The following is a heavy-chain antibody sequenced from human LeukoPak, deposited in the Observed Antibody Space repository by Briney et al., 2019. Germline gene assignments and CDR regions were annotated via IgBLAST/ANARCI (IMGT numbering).Heavy chain of an antibody. CDR2: SGTRSGTK. J-gene: IGHJ4*02. V-gene: IGHV3-21*01. CDR3: LLQMTYGELSDPDF. CDR1: GFTLSSLA. Sequence: PGGSLRLSCAASGFTLSSLAMHWVRQAPGEGLEWVSSSGTRSGTKYYVDSVMGRFTISRDSAMNSVSLQINSLRAEDTAVYYCLLQMTYGELSDPDFRGQGTLVTVSS. D-gene: IGHD3-16*02.